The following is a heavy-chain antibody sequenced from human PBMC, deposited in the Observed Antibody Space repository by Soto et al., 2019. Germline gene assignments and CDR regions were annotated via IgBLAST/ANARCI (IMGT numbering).Heavy chain of an antibody. CDR1: GYTFTNYA. Sequence: QVQLVQSGAEEMKPGASVKVSCKASGYTFTNYAIHWVRQAPGQRLEWMGWINAANGEIVYSQNFQGRVTITINTSASTAYMELSSLRSEDTAVYYCARDVLTVYSRYDYWGQVTLLTVSS. CDR2: INAANGEI. D-gene: IGHD3-9*01. CDR3: ARDVLTVYSRYDY. J-gene: IGHJ4*02. V-gene: IGHV1-3*05.